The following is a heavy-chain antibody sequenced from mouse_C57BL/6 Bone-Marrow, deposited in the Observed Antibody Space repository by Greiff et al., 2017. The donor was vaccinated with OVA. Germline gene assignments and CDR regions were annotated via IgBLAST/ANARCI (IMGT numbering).Heavy chain of an antibody. V-gene: IGHV1-81*01. J-gene: IGHJ3*01. CDR3: ARHRRTWFAY. CDR1: GYTFTSYC. CDR2: IYPRSGNT. Sequence: VQRVESGAELARPGASVKLSCKASGYTFTSYCISWVKQRTGQGLEWIGEIYPRSGNTYYNEKFKGKATLTADKSSSTAYMELRSLTSEDSAVYFCARHRRTWFAYWGQGTLVTVSA.